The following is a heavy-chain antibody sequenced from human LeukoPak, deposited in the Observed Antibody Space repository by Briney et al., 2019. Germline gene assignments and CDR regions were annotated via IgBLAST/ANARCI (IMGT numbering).Heavy chain of an antibody. CDR3: ARGPQFGDSSGYYYY. V-gene: IGHV1-8*02. Sequence: ASVKVSCKASGYTFTGYYMHWVRQAPGQGLEWMGWMNPNSGNTGYAQKFQGRVTMTRNTSISTAYMELSSLRSEDTAVYYCARGPQFGDSSGYYYYWGQGTLVTVSS. CDR2: MNPNSGNT. D-gene: IGHD3-22*01. CDR1: GYTFTGYY. J-gene: IGHJ4*02.